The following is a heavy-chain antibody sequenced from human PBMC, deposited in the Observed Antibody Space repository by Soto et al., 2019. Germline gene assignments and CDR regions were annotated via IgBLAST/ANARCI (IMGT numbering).Heavy chain of an antibody. D-gene: IGHD1-26*01. CDR3: AKAAIQWELLLL. CDR1: GFTFSSYG. V-gene: IGHV3-30*18. J-gene: IGHJ4*02. CDR2: ISYDGSNK. Sequence: QVQLVESGGGVVQPGRSLRLSCAASGFTFSSYGMHWVRQTPGKGLEWVAVISYDGSNKYYADSVKGRFTISRDNSKNTLYLQMNSLRAEDTAVYYCAKAAIQWELLLLWGQGTLVTVSS.